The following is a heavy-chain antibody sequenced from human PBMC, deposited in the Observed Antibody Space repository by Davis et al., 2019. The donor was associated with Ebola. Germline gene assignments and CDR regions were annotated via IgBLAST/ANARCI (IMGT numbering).Heavy chain of an antibody. J-gene: IGHJ5*02. CDR2: IYYTGST. CDR3: ARDWTPHPIAVALYNWFDP. D-gene: IGHD6-19*01. V-gene: IGHV4-39*07. Sequence: SETLSLTCTVSGGSISSGGYYWSWIRQPPGKGLEWIGSIYYTGSTNYNPSLKSRVTISVDTSKNQFSLKLSSVTAADTAVYYCARDWTPHPIAVALYNWFDPWGQGTLVTVSS. CDR1: GGSISSGGYY.